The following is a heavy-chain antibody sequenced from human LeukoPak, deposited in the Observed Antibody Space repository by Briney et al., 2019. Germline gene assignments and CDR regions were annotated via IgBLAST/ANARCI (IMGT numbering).Heavy chain of an antibody. CDR3: ARARLGKFRGDFDY. J-gene: IGHJ4*02. CDR1: GFTFSSYS. CDR2: ISSSSSTI. V-gene: IGHV3-48*01. Sequence: GGSLRLSCAASGFTFSSYSMNWVRQAPGKGLGWVSYISSSSSTIYYADSVKGRFTISRDNAKNSLYLQMNSLRAEDTAVYYCARARLGKFRGDFDYWGQGTLVTVSS. D-gene: IGHD3-16*01.